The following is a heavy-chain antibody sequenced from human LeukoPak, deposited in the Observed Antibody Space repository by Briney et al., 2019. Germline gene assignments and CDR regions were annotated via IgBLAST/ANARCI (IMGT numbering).Heavy chain of an antibody. CDR3: ATKGENCTNGVCSSRGPWYYYHYYMDV. J-gene: IGHJ6*03. Sequence: SVKVSCKASGGIFSSYAISWVRQAPGQGLEWVGGIIPILGPANYAQKFQGRVTITADESTSTAYMELSSLRSEDTAVHYCATKGENCTNGVCSSRGPWYYYHYYMDVWGKGATVTVSS. V-gene: IGHV1-69*01. CDR1: GGIFSSYA. D-gene: IGHD2-8*01. CDR2: IIPILGPA.